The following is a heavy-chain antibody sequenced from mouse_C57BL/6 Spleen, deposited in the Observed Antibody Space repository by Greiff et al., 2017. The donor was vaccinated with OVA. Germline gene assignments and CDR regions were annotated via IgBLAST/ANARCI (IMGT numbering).Heavy chain of an antibody. J-gene: IGHJ4*01. CDR2: IRLKSDNYAT. V-gene: IGHV6-3*01. CDR3: TRNSLYYAMDY. Sequence: EVQGVESGGGLVQPGGSMKLSCVASGFTFSNYWMNWVRQSPEKGLEWVAQIRLKSDNYATHYAESVKGRFTISRDDSKSSVYLQMNNLRAEDTGIYYCTRNSLYYAMDYWGQGTSVTVSS. CDR1: GFTFSNYW. D-gene: IGHD2-1*01.